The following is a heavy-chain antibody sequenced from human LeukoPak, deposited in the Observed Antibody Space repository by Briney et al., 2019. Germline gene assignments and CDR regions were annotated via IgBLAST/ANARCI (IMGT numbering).Heavy chain of an antibody. CDR1: GFSFRSHW. CDR3: ARDSIAAII. D-gene: IGHD6-13*01. V-gene: IGHV3-48*01. J-gene: IGHJ4*02. Sequence: PGGSLRLSCAASGFSFRSHWMTWVRQAPGKGLEWVSYISSSSSTIYYVDSVKGRFTISRDNAKNSLYLQMNSLRAEDTAVYYCARDSIAAIIWGQGTLVTVSS. CDR2: ISSSSSTI.